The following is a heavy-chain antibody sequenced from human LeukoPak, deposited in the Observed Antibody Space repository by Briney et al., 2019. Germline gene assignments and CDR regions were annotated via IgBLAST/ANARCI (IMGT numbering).Heavy chain of an antibody. J-gene: IGHJ6*02. Sequence: SETLSLTCTVSGGSISSYYWSWIRQPPGKGLEWIGYVYYSGSTNYNPSLKSRVTISVDTSKNQFSLKLSSVTAADTAVYYCARAKDDSLLWFGEPLYYYGMDVWGQGTTVTVSS. D-gene: IGHD3-10*01. CDR3: ARAKDDSLLWFGEPLYYYGMDV. V-gene: IGHV4-59*01. CDR2: VYYSGST. CDR1: GGSISSYY.